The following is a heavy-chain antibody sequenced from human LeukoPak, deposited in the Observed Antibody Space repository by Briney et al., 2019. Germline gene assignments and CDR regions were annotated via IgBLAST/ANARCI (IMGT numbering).Heavy chain of an antibody. CDR3: ARGKSGYSYGSSSYWFDP. CDR1: GGSFSGYY. J-gene: IGHJ5*02. D-gene: IGHD5-18*01. V-gene: IGHV4-34*01. CDR2: INHSGGT. Sequence: PSETLSLTCAVYGGSFSGYYWSWIRQPPGKGLEWIGEINHSGGTNYNPSLKSRVTISVDTSKNQFSLKLSSVTAADTAVYYCARGKSGYSYGSSSYWFDPWGQGTLVTVSS.